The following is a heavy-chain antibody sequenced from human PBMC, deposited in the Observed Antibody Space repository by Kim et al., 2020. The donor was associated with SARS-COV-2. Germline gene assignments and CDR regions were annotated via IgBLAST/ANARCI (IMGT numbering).Heavy chain of an antibody. Sequence: GGSLRLSCAASGFTFSSYGMHWVRQAPGKGLVWVSRININGSSTNYADSVKGRFTISRDNAKNTLYLQMNSLRAEDTAVYYGVIASSGRHGDYWGQAT. CDR1: GFTFSSYG. CDR2: ININGSST. CDR3: VIASSGRHGDY. D-gene: IGHD6-19*01. V-gene: IGHV3-74*01. J-gene: IGHJ4*02.